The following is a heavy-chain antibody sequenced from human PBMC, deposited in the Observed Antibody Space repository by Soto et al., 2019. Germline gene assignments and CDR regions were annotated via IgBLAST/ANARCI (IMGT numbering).Heavy chain of an antibody. V-gene: IGHV3-21*01. CDR2: ISSSSSYI. CDR3: ARGLNYFDISVYYGY. D-gene: IGHD3-22*01. J-gene: IGHJ4*02. CDR1: GFTFSSYS. Sequence: EVQLVESGGGLVKPGWSLRRSCAASGFTFSSYSMNWVRQHPGKGLDWVSSISSSSSYIYYADSVKGRFTISRDNAKYSLYLQMHSLRAEDTAVYYCARGLNYFDISVYYGYWGQGTLVTVSS.